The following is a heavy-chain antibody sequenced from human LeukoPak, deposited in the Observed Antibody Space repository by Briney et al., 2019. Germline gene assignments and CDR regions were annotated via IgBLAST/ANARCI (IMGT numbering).Heavy chain of an antibody. Sequence: PSQTLSLTCTVSGGSISSGDYYWSWIRQPPGKGLEWIGYIYYSGSTYYNPSLKSRVTISVDTSKNRFSLKLSSVTAADTAVYYCARVIRVDTAMIWFDPWGQGTLVTVSS. D-gene: IGHD5-18*01. J-gene: IGHJ5*02. CDR1: GGSISSGDYY. CDR3: ARVIRVDTAMIWFDP. CDR2: IYYSGST. V-gene: IGHV4-30-4*01.